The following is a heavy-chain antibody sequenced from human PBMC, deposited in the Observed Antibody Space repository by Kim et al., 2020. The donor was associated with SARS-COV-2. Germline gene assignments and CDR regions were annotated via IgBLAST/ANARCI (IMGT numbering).Heavy chain of an antibody. CDR1: GFTFSRYG. V-gene: IGHV3-23*01. Sequence: GGSLRLSCAASGFTFSRYGMTWVRQAPGKGLEWVSSISGTGGSTYYADSVKGRFTTSRDNSKNTLYLQMNTLRAEDTAIYYCAKGSLSVEQCGGGSCAPNDSWGQGSLVTVSS. J-gene: IGHJ4*02. D-gene: IGHD2-15*01. CDR3: AKGSLSVEQCGGGSCAPNDS. CDR2: ISGTGGST.